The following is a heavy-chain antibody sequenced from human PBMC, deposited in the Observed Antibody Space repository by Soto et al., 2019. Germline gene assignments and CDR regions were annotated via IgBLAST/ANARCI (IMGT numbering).Heavy chain of an antibody. CDR1: GYSFAGYW. Sequence: GESLKISCKGSGYSFAGYWISWVRQKPGKGLEWMGRIDPSDSQTYYSPSFRGHVTISVTKSITTVFLQWSSLRASDTAMYYCARQIYDSDTGPNFQYYFDSWGQGTPVTVSS. CDR2: IDPSDSQT. CDR3: ARQIYDSDTGPNFQYYFDS. D-gene: IGHD3-22*01. V-gene: IGHV5-10-1*01. J-gene: IGHJ4*02.